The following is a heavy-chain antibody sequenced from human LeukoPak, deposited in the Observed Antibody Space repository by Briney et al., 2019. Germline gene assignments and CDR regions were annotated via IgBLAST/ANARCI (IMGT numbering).Heavy chain of an antibody. V-gene: IGHV3-7*01. CDR1: GFTFSSYW. CDR2: IKQDGSEK. Sequence: PGGSMRLSCAASGFTFSSYWMSWVRQAPGKGLEWVANIKQDGSEKYYVDSVKGRFTISRDKAKNSLYLQMNRLRAEDTAVYYCARALTATLDHWTYYYYMDVWGKGTTVTVSS. CDR3: ARALTATLDHWTYYYYMDV. J-gene: IGHJ6*03. D-gene: IGHD2-15*01.